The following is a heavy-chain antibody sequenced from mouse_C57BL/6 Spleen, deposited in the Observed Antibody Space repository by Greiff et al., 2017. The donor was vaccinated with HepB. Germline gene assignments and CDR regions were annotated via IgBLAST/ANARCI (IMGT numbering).Heavy chain of an antibody. CDR3: ARSGSEVAMDY. D-gene: IGHD3-1*01. J-gene: IGHJ4*01. CDR1: GYTFTSYW. CDR2: IYPGSGST. V-gene: IGHV1-55*01. Sequence: VKLQQPGAELVKPGASVKMSCKASGYTFTSYWITWVKQRPGQGLEWIGDIYPGSGSTNYNEKFKSKATLTVDTSSSTAYMQLSSLTSEDSAVYYCARSGSEVAMDYWGQGTSVTVSS.